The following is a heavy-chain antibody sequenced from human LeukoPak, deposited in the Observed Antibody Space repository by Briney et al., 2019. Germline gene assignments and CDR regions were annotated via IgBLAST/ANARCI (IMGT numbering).Heavy chain of an antibody. Sequence: SETLSLTCTVSGGSISSYYWSWIRQPAGKGLEWIGRIYTRGSTYYNPSLKSRVTISVDTPKNQFSLKLSSVTAADTAVYYCASRLGYCSGGSCYSEGVDYWGQGTLVTVSS. CDR3: ASRLGYCSGGSCYSEGVDY. D-gene: IGHD2-15*01. V-gene: IGHV4-4*07. CDR1: GGSISSYY. J-gene: IGHJ4*02. CDR2: IYTRGST.